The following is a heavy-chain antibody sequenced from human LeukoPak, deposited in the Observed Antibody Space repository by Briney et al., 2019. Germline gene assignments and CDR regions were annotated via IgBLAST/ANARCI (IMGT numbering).Heavy chain of an antibody. V-gene: IGHV4-59*08. CDR3: ARHGMATIIN. CDR1: GGSISSYY. J-gene: IGHJ4*02. Sequence: SETLSLTCTVSGGSISSYYWSWIRQPPGKGLEWIGYNYYSGSTNYNPSLKSRVTISVDTSKNQFSLKLSSVTAADTAVFYCARHGMATIINWGQGTLVTVSS. D-gene: IGHD5-24*01. CDR2: NYYSGST.